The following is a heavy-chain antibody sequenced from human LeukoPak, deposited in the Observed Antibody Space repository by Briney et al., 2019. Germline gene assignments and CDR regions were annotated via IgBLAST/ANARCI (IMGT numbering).Heavy chain of an antibody. CDR3: ARAQGYCSSTSCPRAFDI. Sequence: GGSLRLSCAASGFTFSSYAMHWVRQAPGKGLEYVSAISSNGGSTYYANSVKGRFTISRDNSKNTLYLQMGSLRAEDMAVYYCARAQGYCSSTSCPRAFDIWGQGTMVTVSS. D-gene: IGHD2-2*01. CDR1: GFTFSSYA. CDR2: ISSNGGST. V-gene: IGHV3-64*01. J-gene: IGHJ3*02.